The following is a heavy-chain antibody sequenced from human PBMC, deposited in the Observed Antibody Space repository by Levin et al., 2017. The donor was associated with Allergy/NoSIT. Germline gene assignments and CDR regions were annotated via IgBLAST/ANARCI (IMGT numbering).Heavy chain of an antibody. J-gene: IGHJ6*02. CDR2: ISGSGGRS. CDR1: GFSFSSYA. D-gene: IGHD2-15*01. V-gene: IGHV3-23*01. Sequence: GESLKISCAASGFSFSSYAMTWVRLAPGRGLEWVSAISGSGGRSYYSDSVKGRFTISRDNSKNTLYLQMNSLRAEDTAIYYCAKDPWSGRDYYYGMDVWGQGTTVTVSS. CDR3: AKDPWSGRDYYYGMDV.